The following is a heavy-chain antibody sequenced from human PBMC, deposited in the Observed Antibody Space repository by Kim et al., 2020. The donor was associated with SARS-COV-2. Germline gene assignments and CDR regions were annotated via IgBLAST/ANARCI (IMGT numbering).Heavy chain of an antibody. J-gene: IGHJ5*02. D-gene: IGHD5-18*01. CDR2: TYYSGST. CDR1: GGSISSYY. Sequence: SETLSLTCTVPGGSISSYYWSWIRQPPGKGLEWIGYTYYSGSTNYNPSLKSRVTISVDTSKNQFSLELSSLTAADTAVYYCARGDKQLWFIDPWGQGTLVNVSS. V-gene: IGHV4-59*01. CDR3: ARGDKQLWFIDP.